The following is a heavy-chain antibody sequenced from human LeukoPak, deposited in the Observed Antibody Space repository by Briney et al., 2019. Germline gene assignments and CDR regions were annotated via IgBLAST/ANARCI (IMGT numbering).Heavy chain of an antibody. Sequence: SETLSLTCSVSGGSTSSSSFYWSWIRQPPGKGLEWIGYIYYSGSTNYNPSLKSRVTISVDTSKNQFSLKLSSVTAADTAVYYCAREDEAFDIWGQGTMVTVSS. CDR1: GGSTSSSSFY. V-gene: IGHV4-61*01. CDR3: AREDEAFDI. CDR2: IYYSGST. J-gene: IGHJ3*02.